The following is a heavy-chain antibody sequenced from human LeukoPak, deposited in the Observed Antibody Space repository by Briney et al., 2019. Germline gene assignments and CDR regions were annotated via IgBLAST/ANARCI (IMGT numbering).Heavy chain of an antibody. Sequence: SGGSLRLSCAASGFTFSSYNMKWVRQAPGKGLEWVSYISSSSSTIYYADSVKGRFIISRDNAKNPLYLQMNSLRAEDTAVYYCARDSGFGYYYDSSGYNFDYWGQGTLVTVSS. V-gene: IGHV3-48*04. CDR1: GFTFSSYN. CDR2: ISSSSSTI. J-gene: IGHJ4*02. D-gene: IGHD3-22*01. CDR3: ARDSGFGYYYDSSGYNFDY.